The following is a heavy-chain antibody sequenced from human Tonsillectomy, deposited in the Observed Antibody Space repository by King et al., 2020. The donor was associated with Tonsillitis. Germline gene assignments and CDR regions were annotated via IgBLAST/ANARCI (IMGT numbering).Heavy chain of an antibody. Sequence: VQLVESGGGLVQPGGSLRLSCAASGFTFSSYWMHWVRQAPGKGLVWVSRINSDGSSTSYADSVKGRFTISRDNAKNTLYLQMNRLRAEDTAVYYCARGDYYDSSGYPSVDYYYYGMDVWGQGTTVTVSS. CDR2: INSDGSST. CDR1: GFTFSSYW. J-gene: IGHJ6*02. CDR3: ARGDYYDSSGYPSVDYYYYGMDV. D-gene: IGHD3-22*01. V-gene: IGHV3-74*01.